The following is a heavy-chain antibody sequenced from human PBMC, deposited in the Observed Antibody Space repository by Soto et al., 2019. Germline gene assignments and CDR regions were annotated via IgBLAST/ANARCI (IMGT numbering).Heavy chain of an antibody. Sequence: QVQLVQSGAEVKNPGASVTVSCKASGYTFTGYAISWVRQAPGQGLEWMGWISAHNGNTNFAQKFQGRVTMTTDTSTSTAHMELRSLRSDDTAVYYCARPSSDYGDWGWSLAYWGQGTLVTVSS. D-gene: IGHD4-17*01. CDR2: ISAHNGNT. CDR1: GYTFTGYA. V-gene: IGHV1-18*01. CDR3: ARPSSDYGDWGWSLAY. J-gene: IGHJ4*02.